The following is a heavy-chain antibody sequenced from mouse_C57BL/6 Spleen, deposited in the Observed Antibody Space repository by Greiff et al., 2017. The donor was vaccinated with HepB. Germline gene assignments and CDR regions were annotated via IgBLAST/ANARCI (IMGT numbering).Heavy chain of an antibody. Sequence: VMLVESGPGLVAPSQSLSITCTVSGFSLTSYGVHWVRQPPGKGLEWLVVIWSDGSTTYNSALKSRLSISKDNSKSQVFLKMNSLQTDDTAMYYCARHRGYPFYAMDYWGQGTSVTVSS. CDR2: IWSDGST. D-gene: IGHD3-3*01. CDR1: GFSLTSYG. V-gene: IGHV2-6-1*01. J-gene: IGHJ4*01. CDR3: ARHRGYPFYAMDY.